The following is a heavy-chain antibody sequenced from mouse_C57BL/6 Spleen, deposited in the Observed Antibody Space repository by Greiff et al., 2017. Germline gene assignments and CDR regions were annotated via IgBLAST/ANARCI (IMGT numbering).Heavy chain of an antibody. CDR3: SSRGHFYGSSYAMDD. Sequence: EVKLVESGGGLVKPGGSLKLSCAASGFTFSGYGMHWVRQAPEKGLEWVAYISSGSSTIYYADTVKDRFTISRDNAKYTLFLQMTSLRSEDTAMYYCSSRGHFYGSSYAMDDWGQGTSVTVSS. D-gene: IGHD1-1*01. J-gene: IGHJ4*01. V-gene: IGHV5-17*01. CDR1: GFTFSGYG. CDR2: ISSGSSTI.